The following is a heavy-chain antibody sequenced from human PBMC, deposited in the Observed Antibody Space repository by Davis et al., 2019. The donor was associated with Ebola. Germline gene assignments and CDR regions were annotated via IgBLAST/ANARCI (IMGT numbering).Heavy chain of an antibody. CDR3: ARAMSTVTSGFDY. CDR1: GFTLSDYT. Sequence: GGSLRLSCSASGFTLSDYTMHWVRQVPGKGLEWVALISYDGRNHYYADSVKGRFTISTDSSKHTVHLQMTSLRRSDAAVYYCARAMSTVTSGFDYWGRGALVTVSS. CDR2: ISYDGRNH. J-gene: IGHJ4*02. V-gene: IGHV3-30*04. D-gene: IGHD4-17*01.